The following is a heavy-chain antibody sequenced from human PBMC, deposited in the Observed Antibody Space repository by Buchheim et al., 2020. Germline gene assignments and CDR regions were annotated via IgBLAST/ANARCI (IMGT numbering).Heavy chain of an antibody. V-gene: IGHV3-30*18. J-gene: IGHJ6*02. CDR1: GFTFSSYD. CDR3: ANDLVVVRGVTLYYYYGMDV. D-gene: IGHD3-10*01. Sequence: QVQLVESGGGVVQPGRSLRLSCAASGFTFSSYDMHWVRQAPGKGLEWVAVISYDGSNKYYADSVKGRFTISRDNSKNTLYLQMNSLRAEDTAVYYCANDLVVVRGVTLYYYYGMDVWGQGTT. CDR2: ISYDGSNK.